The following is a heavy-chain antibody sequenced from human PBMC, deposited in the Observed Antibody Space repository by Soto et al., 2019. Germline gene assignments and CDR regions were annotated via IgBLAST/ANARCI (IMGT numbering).Heavy chain of an antibody. CDR3: AKDFLSGSYFFWLDP. Sequence: GGPLRLSCAAAGCTSIGYAMSWVRKAPGKGLEWVSAISGGGGSTYYADSVKGRFTISRDNSKKTLYLQMNSLRAEDTAVYYCAKDFLSGSYFFWLDPWGQGTLVTVSS. J-gene: IGHJ5*02. V-gene: IGHV3-23*01. D-gene: IGHD3-10*01. CDR1: GCTSIGYA. CDR2: ISGGGGST.